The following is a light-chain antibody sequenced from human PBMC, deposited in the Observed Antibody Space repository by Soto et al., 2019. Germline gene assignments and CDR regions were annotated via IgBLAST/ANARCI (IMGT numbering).Light chain of an antibody. V-gene: IGLV4-69*01. Sequence: QPVLTQSPSASASLGASVKLTCTLSSGHSSYALAWHQQQPEKGPRYLMKINSDGSHSKGDGIPDRFSGSSSGAERYLTISSLQSEDEADYYCQTWGSGTVVFGGGTKVTVL. CDR1: SGHSSYA. J-gene: IGLJ2*01. CDR3: QTWGSGTVV. CDR2: INSDGSH.